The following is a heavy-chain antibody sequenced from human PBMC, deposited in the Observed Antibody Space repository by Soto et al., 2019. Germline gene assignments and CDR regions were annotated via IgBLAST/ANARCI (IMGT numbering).Heavy chain of an antibody. CDR3: ERDLAGINGYKAYDIIFDY. J-gene: IGHJ4*02. V-gene: IGHV3-7*03. CDR2: IKQDGSEK. CDR1: GFTFSSYW. D-gene: IGHD5-12*01. Sequence: PGGSLRLSCAASGFTFSSYWMSWVRQAPGKGLEWVANIKQDGSEKYYVDSVKGRFTISRDNAKNSLYLQMNSLRAEDTAVYYCERDLAGINGYKAYDIIFDYWGQVTLVIVSS.